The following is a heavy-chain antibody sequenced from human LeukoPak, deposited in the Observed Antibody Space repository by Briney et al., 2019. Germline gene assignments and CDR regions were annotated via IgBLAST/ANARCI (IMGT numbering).Heavy chain of an antibody. V-gene: IGHV3-7*01. D-gene: IGHD2-15*01. Sequence: GGSLRLSCAASGFTFSSYWMSWVRQAPGKGLEWVANIKKDGSEKYYVDSVKGRFTISRDNSKNTLYLQMNSLRAEDTAVYYCARRGYCSGGSCPNWFDPWGQGTLVTVSS. CDR2: IKKDGSEK. CDR1: GFTFSSYW. CDR3: ARRGYCSGGSCPNWFDP. J-gene: IGHJ5*02.